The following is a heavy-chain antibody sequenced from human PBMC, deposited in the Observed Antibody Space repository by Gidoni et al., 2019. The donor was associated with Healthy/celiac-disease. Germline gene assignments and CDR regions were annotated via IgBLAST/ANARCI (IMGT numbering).Heavy chain of an antibody. V-gene: IGHV4-59*01. Sequence: QVQLQESGPGLVKPSETLSLTCTVSGGSISSYYWSWIRQPPGKGLEWIGYIYYSGSTNYNPSLKSRVTISVDTSKNQFSLKLSSVTAADTAVYYCARDGPYYYDSTDAFDIWGQGTMVTVSS. CDR2: IYYSGST. D-gene: IGHD3-22*01. J-gene: IGHJ3*02. CDR3: ARDGPYYYDSTDAFDI. CDR1: GGSISSYY.